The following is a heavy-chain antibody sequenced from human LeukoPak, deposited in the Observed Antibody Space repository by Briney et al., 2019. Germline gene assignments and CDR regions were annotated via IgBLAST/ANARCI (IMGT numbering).Heavy chain of an antibody. CDR1: GGSISSSSYY. CDR3: AREWELVADEGLNWFDP. D-gene: IGHD3-10*01. CDR2: IYYSGST. V-gene: IGHV4-39*07. Sequence: SETLSLTCTVSGGSISSSSYYWGWIRQPPGKGLEWIGSIYYSGSTYYNPSLKSRVTISVDTSKNQFSLKLSSVTAADTAVYYCAREWELVADEGLNWFDPWGQGTLVTVSS. J-gene: IGHJ5*02.